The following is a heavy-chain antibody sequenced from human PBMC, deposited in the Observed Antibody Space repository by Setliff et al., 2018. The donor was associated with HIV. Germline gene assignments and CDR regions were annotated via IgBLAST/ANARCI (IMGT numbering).Heavy chain of an antibody. CDR2: IYHSGST. V-gene: IGHV4-59*08. CDR3: ARLAKLGPSLSYFGMDV. Sequence: SETLSLTCTVSGVSIRCYYWTWIRQSPGKGLAWIGSIYHSGSTYYNPSLKSRVTISVDTSKNQFSLDLNSVTAADTAVYYCARLAKLGPSLSYFGMDVWGQGTTFTVSS. J-gene: IGHJ6*02. D-gene: IGHD7-27*01. CDR1: GVSIRCYY.